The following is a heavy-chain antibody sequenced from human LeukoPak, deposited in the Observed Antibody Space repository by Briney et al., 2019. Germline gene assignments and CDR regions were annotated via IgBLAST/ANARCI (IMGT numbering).Heavy chain of an antibody. CDR3: ATRPDIASTGPGWFDP. J-gene: IGHJ5*02. V-gene: IGHV4-39*07. CDR2: IYYSGST. CDR1: GGSISSSSYY. D-gene: IGHD6-13*01. Sequence: SETLSLTCTVSGGSISSSSYYWGWLRQPPGKGLEWIGSIYYSGSTYYNPSLKSRVTISVDTSKNQFSLTLSSVTAADTAVYYCATRPDIASTGPGWFDPWGQGTLVTVSS.